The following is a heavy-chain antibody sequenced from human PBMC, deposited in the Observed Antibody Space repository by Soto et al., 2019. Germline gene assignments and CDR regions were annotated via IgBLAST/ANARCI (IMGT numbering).Heavy chain of an antibody. CDR3: ASPLWFGEESLFDY. CDR2: INPNSGGT. CDR1: GYTFTGYY. J-gene: IGHJ4*02. Sequence: QVQLVQSGAEVKKPGASVKVSCKASGYTFTGYYMHWVRQAPGQGLEWMGWINPNSGGTNYAQKFQVRVTMTRETSISTAYMELSRLRSNDTAVYYCASPLWFGEESLFDYWGQGTMVTVSS. D-gene: IGHD3-10*01. V-gene: IGHV1-2*02.